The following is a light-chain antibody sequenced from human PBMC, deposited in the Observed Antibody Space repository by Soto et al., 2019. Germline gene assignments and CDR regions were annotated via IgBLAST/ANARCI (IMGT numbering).Light chain of an antibody. CDR1: QSVSNN. CDR2: GAS. CDR3: QQYGSSGT. V-gene: IGKV3-20*01. Sequence: ERVMTQSPATLSVSPGERATLSCRASQSVSNNLAWYHQKLGQAPRLLIFGASNRATGIPDRFSGSGSGTDFTLTISRLEPEDFAVYYCQQYGSSGTFGQGTKVDIK. J-gene: IGKJ1*01.